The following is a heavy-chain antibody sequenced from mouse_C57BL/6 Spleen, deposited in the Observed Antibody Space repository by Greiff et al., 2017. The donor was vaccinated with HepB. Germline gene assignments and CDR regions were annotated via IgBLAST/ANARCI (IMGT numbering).Heavy chain of an antibody. V-gene: IGHV5-6*01. CDR3: ARQSDYYGSTPDY. CDR2: ISSGGSYT. D-gene: IGHD1-1*01. Sequence: EVKLVESGGDLVKPGGSLKLSCAASGFTFSSYGMSWVRQTPDKRLEWVATISSGGSYTYYPDSVKGRFTISRDNAKNTLYLQMSSLKSEDTAMYYCARQSDYYGSTPDYWCQGTTLTVSS. CDR1: GFTFSSYG. J-gene: IGHJ2*01.